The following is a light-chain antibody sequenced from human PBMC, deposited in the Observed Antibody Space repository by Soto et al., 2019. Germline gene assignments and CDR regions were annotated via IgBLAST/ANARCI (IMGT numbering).Light chain of an antibody. J-gene: IGKJ3*01. CDR2: KVS. CDR3: MQGTHWPPVT. CDR1: QSLVSSDGNTY. Sequence: DVVMTQSPLSLPVTLGQPASISCRSSQSLVSSDGNTYLNWFHQRPGQSPRRLIYKVSNRDSGVPDRLSGSGSGADFTLKISRVEAEDVGVFYCMQGTHWPPVTFGPGTKVDIK. V-gene: IGKV2-30*01.